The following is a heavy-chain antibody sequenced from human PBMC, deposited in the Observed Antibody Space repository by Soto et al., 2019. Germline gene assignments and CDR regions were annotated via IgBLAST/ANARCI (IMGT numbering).Heavy chain of an antibody. CDR1: GGSISSYY. D-gene: IGHD3-16*01. CDR2: IYYSGST. CDR3: ARAWGGNVFDY. V-gene: IGHV4-59*08. J-gene: IGHJ4*02. Sequence: QVQLQESGPGLVKPSETLSLTCTVSGGSISSYYWSWIRQPPGKGLDWIGYIYYSGSTNYNPSLKRRVTISVDTAKSQFSLKLSSVTAADTAVYYWARAWGGNVFDYWGQGTLVTVSS.